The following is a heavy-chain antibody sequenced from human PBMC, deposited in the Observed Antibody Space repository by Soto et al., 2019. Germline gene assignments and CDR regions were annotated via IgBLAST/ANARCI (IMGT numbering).Heavy chain of an antibody. CDR1: GFTVSSNY. D-gene: IGHD3-22*01. CDR3: ARDRVESGYPEYFQH. V-gene: IGHV3-53*01. Sequence: GESLKISCAASGFTVSSNYMSWVRQAPGKGLEWVSVIYSGGSTYYADSVKGRFTISRDNSKNTLYLQMNSLRAEDTAVYYCARDRVESGYPEYFQHWGQGTLVTVS. J-gene: IGHJ1*01. CDR2: IYSGGST.